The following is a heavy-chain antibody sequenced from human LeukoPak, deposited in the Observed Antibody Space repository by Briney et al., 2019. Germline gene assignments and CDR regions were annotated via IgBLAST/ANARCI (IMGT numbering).Heavy chain of an antibody. CDR1: GYTFIAYY. D-gene: IGHD6-19*01. CDR2: INPNSGGT. CDR3: ARDQVVAGIRPPFDY. Sequence: ASVKVSCKASGYTFIAYYIHWVRQAPGQGLEWMGWINPNSGGTNYAQKFQGRVNMTRDTSISTAYMELTRLTSDDTAVYYCARDQVVAGIRPPFDYWGQGTLLTVSS. J-gene: IGHJ4*02. V-gene: IGHV1-2*02.